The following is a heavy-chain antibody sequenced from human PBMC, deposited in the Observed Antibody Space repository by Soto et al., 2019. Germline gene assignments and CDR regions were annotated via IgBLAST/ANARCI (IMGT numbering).Heavy chain of an antibody. V-gene: IGHV1-2*04. D-gene: IGHD6-13*01. CDR3: ARMIAASGHYGMDV. Sequence: QVQLVQSGAEVKKPGASVKVSCKASGYTVTAYYVHWVRQAPGQGLEWMGWINPNSGGTNYAQKFQGWVTXXRXTXNSTVYMELSRLRFDDTAVYYCARMIAASGHYGMDVWGQGTTVTVSS. CDR1: GYTVTAYY. CDR2: INPNSGGT. J-gene: IGHJ6*02.